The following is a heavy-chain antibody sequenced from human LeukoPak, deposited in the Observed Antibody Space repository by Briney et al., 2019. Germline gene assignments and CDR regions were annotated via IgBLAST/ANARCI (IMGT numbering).Heavy chain of an antibody. CDR3: ARGGPYYYGSGSYYYH. J-gene: IGHJ5*02. CDR1: GFTSSSFW. CDR2: IKQDGSEK. D-gene: IGHD3-10*01. V-gene: IGHV3-7*02. Sequence: PGGSPRLSCAASGFTSSSFWMSWGRQAPGKGLEWVANIKQDGSEKYYVDSVKGRITISRDNAKNSLYLQMNSLRAEDTAVYYCARGGPYYYGSGSYYYHWGQGTLVTVSS.